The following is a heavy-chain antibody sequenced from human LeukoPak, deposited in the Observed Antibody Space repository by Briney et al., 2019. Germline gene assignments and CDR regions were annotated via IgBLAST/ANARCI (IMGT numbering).Heavy chain of an antibody. V-gene: IGHV5-51*01. J-gene: IGHJ3*02. CDR1: TYTFNSYW. CDR3: ARLRIAVAYVAAFDI. CDR2: IFPRDSDT. D-gene: IGHD6-19*01. Sequence: GESLKISCQGSTYTFNSYWIGWVRQRPGKGLEWMGIIFPRDSDTRVSPSLQGQVTISADKSFNTAYLQWSSLKASDTAMYYCARLRIAVAYVAAFDIWGQGTVVTVSS.